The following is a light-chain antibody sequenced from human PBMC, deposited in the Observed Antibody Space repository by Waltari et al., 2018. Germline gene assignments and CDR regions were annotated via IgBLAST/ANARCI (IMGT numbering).Light chain of an antibody. Sequence: SYVLTQPPPLSVAPGKTARITCGGNNIGSKSVHWFQQKAGQAPGVVISYGNDRPSGIPERFSASNSGNMATLTISRVEAGDEADYYCQVWDNYSDHWVFGGGTKLTVL. J-gene: IGLJ3*02. V-gene: IGLV3-21*04. CDR1: NIGSKS. CDR2: YGN. CDR3: QVWDNYSDHWV.